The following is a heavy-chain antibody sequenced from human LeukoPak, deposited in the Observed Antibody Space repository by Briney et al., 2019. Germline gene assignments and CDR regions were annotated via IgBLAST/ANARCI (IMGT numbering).Heavy chain of an antibody. CDR2: IYFSGST. Sequence: SETLSLTCTVSGGSISSGDYYWSWIRQPPGKGLEWIGYIYFSGSTYYNPSLKSRLNISVDTSKNQFSLKLSSVTAADTAVYYCTRGLATSSRWRDAFNIWGQGTMVTVSS. CDR3: TRGLATSSRWRDAFNI. V-gene: IGHV4-30-4*08. CDR1: GGSISSGDYY. J-gene: IGHJ3*02. D-gene: IGHD5-12*01.